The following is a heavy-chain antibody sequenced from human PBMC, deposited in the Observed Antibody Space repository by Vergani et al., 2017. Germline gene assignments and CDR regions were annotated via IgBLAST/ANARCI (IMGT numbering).Heavy chain of an antibody. CDR3: ARDHGSTSILDY. CDR2: IWDDGSNK. CDR1: GFTFSSYG. J-gene: IGHJ4*02. V-gene: IGHV3-33*01. Sequence: QVQLVESGGGVVQPGRSLRLSCAASGFTFSSYGMHWVRQAPGKGLEWVAVIWDDGSNKYYADYVKGRFTISRDNSKNTLYLQMNSLRSEDTAVYYCARDHGSTSILDYWGQGTLVTVSS. D-gene: IGHD2-2*01.